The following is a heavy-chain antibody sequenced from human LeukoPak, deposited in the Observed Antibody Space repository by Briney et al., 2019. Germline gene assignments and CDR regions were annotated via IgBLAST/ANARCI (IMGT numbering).Heavy chain of an antibody. D-gene: IGHD3-22*01. V-gene: IGHV4-59*08. CDR3: ARGPYSYDSSGAFDI. CDR2: INYSGST. CDR1: GGSISSYY. Sequence: PSETLSLTCTVSGGSISSYYWGWIRQPPGKGLEWIGYINYSGSTNDNPSLKSRVTISVDTSKNQFSLKLSSVTAADTAVYFCARGPYSYDSSGAFDIWGQGTMVTVSS. J-gene: IGHJ3*02.